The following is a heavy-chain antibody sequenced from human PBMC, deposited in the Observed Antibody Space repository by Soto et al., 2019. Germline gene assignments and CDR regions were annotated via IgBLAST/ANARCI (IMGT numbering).Heavy chain of an antibody. CDR1: GGSFSGYY. V-gene: IGHV4-34*01. CDR2: INHSGST. CDR3: ARRSAAGP. Sequence: QVQLQQWGAGLLKPSETLSLTCAVYGGSFSGYYWSWIRQPPGKGLEWIGEINHSGSTNYNPSLKSXVNXSVDTSKNQFSLKLSSVTAADTAVYYCARRSAAGPWGQGTLVTVSS. J-gene: IGHJ5*02. D-gene: IGHD6-25*01.